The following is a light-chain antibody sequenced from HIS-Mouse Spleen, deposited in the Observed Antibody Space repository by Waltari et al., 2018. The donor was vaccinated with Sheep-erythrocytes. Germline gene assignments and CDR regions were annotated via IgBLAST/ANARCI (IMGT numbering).Light chain of an antibody. J-gene: IGLJ1*01. V-gene: IGLV2-11*01. CDR2: DVS. CDR1: SSDVGGYNY. CDR3: CSYAGSYNHV. Sequence: QSALTQPRSVSGSPGQSVTISCTGTSSDVGGYNYVSWYQQHPGKAPKLMIYDVSKRPSVVPDRFPGSKSGNTASLTISGLQAEDEADYYCCSYAGSYNHVFATGTKVTVL.